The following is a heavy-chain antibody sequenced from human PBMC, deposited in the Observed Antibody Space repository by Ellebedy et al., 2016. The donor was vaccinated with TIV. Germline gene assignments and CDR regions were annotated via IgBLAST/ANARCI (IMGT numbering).Heavy chain of an antibody. CDR2: ISYDGSNK. D-gene: IGHD2-21*02. CDR3: ARPGGAYCGGDCYWAPAEYFQH. Sequence: PGGSLRLSCAASGFTFSSYAMHWVRQAPGKGLAWVAVISYDGSNKYYADSVKGRFTISRDNSKNTLYLQMNSLRAEDTAVYYCARPGGAYCGGDCYWAPAEYFQHWGQGTLVTVSS. J-gene: IGHJ1*01. CDR1: GFTFSSYA. V-gene: IGHV3-30-3*01.